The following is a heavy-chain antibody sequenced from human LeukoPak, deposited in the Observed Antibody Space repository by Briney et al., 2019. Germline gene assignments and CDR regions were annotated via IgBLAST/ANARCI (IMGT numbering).Heavy chain of an antibody. D-gene: IGHD6-13*01. CDR2: IYYSGST. V-gene: IGHV4-59*08. CDR3: ARTSIAAAATYFDY. J-gene: IGHJ4*02. CDR1: GGSISSYY. Sequence: SETLSLTCTASGGSISSYYWSWIRQPPGKGLEWIGYIYYSGSTNYNPSLKSRVTISVDTSKNQFSLKLSSVTAADTAVYYCARTSIAAAATYFDYWGQGTLVTVSS.